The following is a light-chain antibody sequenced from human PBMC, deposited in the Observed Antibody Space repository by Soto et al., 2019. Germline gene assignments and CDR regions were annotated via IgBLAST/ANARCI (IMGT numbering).Light chain of an antibody. V-gene: IGLV2-14*01. Sequence: QSALTQPASVSWSPGQSITISCTGTSSDIGAYNYVSWYQQHPGKAPKLLIYEVTNRPSGVSDRFSGSKSGNTASLIISGLQTEDEADYYCSAYTTTSTLIFGTGTKVTVL. CDR3: SAYTTTSTLI. CDR1: SSDIGAYNY. J-gene: IGLJ1*01. CDR2: EVT.